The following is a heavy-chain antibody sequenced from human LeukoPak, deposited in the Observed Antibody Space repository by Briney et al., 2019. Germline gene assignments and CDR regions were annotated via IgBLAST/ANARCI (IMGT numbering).Heavy chain of an antibody. J-gene: IGHJ6*02. CDR3: VKEEEAVAALPVYGMDV. D-gene: IGHD6-19*01. V-gene: IGHV3-30*02. CDR1: GFTFSSYG. CDR2: IRYDGSNK. Sequence: GGSLRLSCAASGFTFSSYGMHWVRQAPGKGLEWVAFIRYDGSNKYYADSVKGRFTISRDNSKNTLYLQMNSLRAEDTAVYYCVKEEEAVAALPVYGMDVWGQGTTVTVSS.